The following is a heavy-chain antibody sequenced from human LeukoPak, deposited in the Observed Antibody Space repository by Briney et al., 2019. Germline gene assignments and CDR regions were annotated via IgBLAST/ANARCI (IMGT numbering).Heavy chain of an antibody. J-gene: IGHJ3*02. CDR2: IYTSGST. CDR1: GGSISSGSYY. V-gene: IGHV4-61*02. Sequence: SRTLSLTCTVSGGSISSGSYYWSWIRQPAGKGLEWIGRIYTSGSTNYNPSLKSRVTISVDTSKNQFSLKLSSVTAADTAVYYCARDLAGNWNYVNAFDIWGQGTMVTVSS. CDR3: ARDLAGNWNYVNAFDI. D-gene: IGHD1-7*01.